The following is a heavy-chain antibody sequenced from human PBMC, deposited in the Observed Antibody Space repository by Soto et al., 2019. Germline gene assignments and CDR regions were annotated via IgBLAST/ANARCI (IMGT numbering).Heavy chain of an antibody. CDR3: ASGHDANKVRY. CDR1: GGSISRGAAGSY. J-gene: IGHJ4*02. D-gene: IGHD1-1*01. CDR2: IYYNGKT. V-gene: IGHV4-31*03. Sequence: QVQLQESGPGLVRPSQTLSLTCTVSGGSISRGAAGSYWSWIRQVPGKCLEWIACIYYNGKTYYNPSLTSRPTLSIEPSDNQFSLKLTSVTAADTAIYFCASGHDANKVRYWGQGTLVTVSS.